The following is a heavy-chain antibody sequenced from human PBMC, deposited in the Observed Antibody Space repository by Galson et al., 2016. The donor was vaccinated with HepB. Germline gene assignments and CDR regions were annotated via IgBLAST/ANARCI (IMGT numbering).Heavy chain of an antibody. CDR2: IKQDGSET. V-gene: IGHV3-7*01. J-gene: IGHJ4*02. Sequence: SLRLSCAASGFTFKDYWMTWVRQAPGKGLEWLAKIKQDGSETYYADSVRGRFTISRDNAQNSFYLQVHSLRVEDTAFYYCARGAPGGYFGELTDYWGLGTLVTVSS. D-gene: IGHD3-10*01. CDR1: GFTFKDYW. CDR3: ARGAPGGYFGELTDY.